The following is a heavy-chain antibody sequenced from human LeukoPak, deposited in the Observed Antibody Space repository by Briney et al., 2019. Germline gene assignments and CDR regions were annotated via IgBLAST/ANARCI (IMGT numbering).Heavy chain of an antibody. CDR1: GGTFSNYG. Sequence: SVKVSCKASGGTFSNYGITWVRQAPGQGLEWMGRIIPIFGIPNYAQKFLGRVTITADKSTSTAYMDLNGLRSEDTAVYYCARFIIKYYDSSDYYEPEYYFDYWGQGTLVTVSS. CDR3: ARFIIKYYDSSDYYEPEYYFDY. D-gene: IGHD3-22*01. CDR2: IIPIFGIP. J-gene: IGHJ4*02. V-gene: IGHV1-69*04.